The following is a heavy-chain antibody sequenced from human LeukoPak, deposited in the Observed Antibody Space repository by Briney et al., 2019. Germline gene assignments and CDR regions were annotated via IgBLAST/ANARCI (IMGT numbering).Heavy chain of an antibody. CDR3: AKGGSEYYGSGSYSLFDY. CDR2: ISGSGGST. V-gene: IGHV3-23*01. Sequence: GGSLRLSCAASGFTVSSNYMSWVRQAPGKGLEWVSAISGSGGSTYYADSVKGRFTISRDNSKNTLYLQMNSLRAEDTAVYYCAKGGSEYYGSGSYSLFDYWGQGTLVTVSS. D-gene: IGHD3-10*01. J-gene: IGHJ4*02. CDR1: GFTVSSNY.